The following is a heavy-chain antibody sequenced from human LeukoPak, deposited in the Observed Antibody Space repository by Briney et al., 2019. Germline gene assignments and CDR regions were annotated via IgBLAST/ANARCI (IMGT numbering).Heavy chain of an antibody. V-gene: IGHV1-69*05. D-gene: IGHD3-9*01. CDR2: IIPIFGTA. CDR1: GGTFSSYA. Sequence: ASVKVSCKASGGTFSSYAISWVRQAPGQGFEWMGGIIPIFGTANYAQKFQGRVTITTDESTSTAYMELSSLRSEDTAVYYCARARDILTGYDQYYFDYWGQGTLVTVSS. J-gene: IGHJ4*02. CDR3: ARARDILTGYDQYYFDY.